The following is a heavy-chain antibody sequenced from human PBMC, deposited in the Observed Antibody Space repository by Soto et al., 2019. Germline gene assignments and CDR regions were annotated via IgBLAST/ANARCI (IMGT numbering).Heavy chain of an antibody. CDR2: IYNSGNT. J-gene: IGHJ5*01. Sequence: PSETLSLTCTVSGGSLSPNYWTWIRQPPGKGLEWIAYIYNSGNTNYNPSLKSRVTISVDTSKNQFSLKLNSVTAADTAVYYCARAPNIPARLGFDFWGQGALVTVSS. D-gene: IGHD6-6*01. V-gene: IGHV4-59*01. CDR1: GGSLSPNY. CDR3: ARAPNIPARLGFDF.